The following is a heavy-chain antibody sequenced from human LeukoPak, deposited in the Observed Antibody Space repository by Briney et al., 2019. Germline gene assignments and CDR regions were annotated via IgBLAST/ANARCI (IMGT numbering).Heavy chain of an antibody. CDR2: INPNSGAT. CDR1: GYTFTGYY. CDR3: AGSSSSGFKDY. V-gene: IGHV1-2*02. D-gene: IGHD3-22*01. Sequence: ASVKVSCKASGYTFTGYYLHWVRQAPGQGLEWMGWINPNSGATNYAQTFQGRVTMTRDTSISTAYMELNRLGSDDTAVYYCAGSSSSGFKDYWGQGTLVTVSS. J-gene: IGHJ4*02.